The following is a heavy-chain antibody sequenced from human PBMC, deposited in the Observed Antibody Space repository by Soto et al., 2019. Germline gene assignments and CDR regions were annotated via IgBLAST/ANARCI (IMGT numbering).Heavy chain of an antibody. Sequence: GASVKVSCKASGGTFSSYTISWVRQDPGQGLEWMGRIIPILGIANYAQKFQGRVTMTRNTSISTAYMELSSLRSEDTAVYYCASTYSSGWYYYYGMDVWGQGTTVTVSS. J-gene: IGHJ6*02. CDR2: IIPILGIA. CDR1: GGTFSSYT. D-gene: IGHD6-19*01. CDR3: ASTYSSGWYYYYGMDV. V-gene: IGHV1-69*02.